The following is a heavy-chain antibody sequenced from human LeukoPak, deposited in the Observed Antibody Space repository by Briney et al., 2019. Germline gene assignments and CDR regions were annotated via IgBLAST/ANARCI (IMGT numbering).Heavy chain of an antibody. Sequence: AGGSLRLSCSASGFIFSTYNMNWVRQAPGKALEWVSSITSGSSHTYYADSVKGRYTISRDNAKNSLYLQMDSLRAEDTAVYYCARDPYSGGYGAYYYYYMDVWGKGTTVTISS. D-gene: IGHD1-26*01. V-gene: IGHV3-21*01. CDR3: ARDPYSGGYGAYYYYYMDV. J-gene: IGHJ6*03. CDR1: GFIFSTYN. CDR2: ITSGSSHT.